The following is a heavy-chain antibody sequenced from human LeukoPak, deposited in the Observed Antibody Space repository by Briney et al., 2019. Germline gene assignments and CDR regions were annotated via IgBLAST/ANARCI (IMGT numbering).Heavy chain of an antibody. CDR3: TRDLSLPGGPYYFDY. Sequence: GGSLRLSCTASGFTFGGYAMSWVRQAPGKGLEWVGFIRTKAGGSTTEYAASVKGTFTVSRDDSNSIAYLQMNSMKTAETAVYYCTRDLSLPGGPYYFDYWGQGTLVTVSS. D-gene: IGHD3-16*02. V-gene: IGHV3-49*04. J-gene: IGHJ4*02. CDR1: GFTFGGYA. CDR2: IRTKAGGSTT.